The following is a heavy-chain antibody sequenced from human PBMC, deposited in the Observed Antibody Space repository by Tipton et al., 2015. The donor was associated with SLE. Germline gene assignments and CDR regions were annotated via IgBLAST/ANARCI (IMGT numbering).Heavy chain of an antibody. CDR3: AREGVHNGDAFDL. V-gene: IGHV3-43*02. CDR1: GFTFSEYA. D-gene: IGHD7-27*01. J-gene: IGHJ3*01. Sequence: SLRLSCAASGFTFSEYAMNWVRQAPGQGLEWVAGIGGGGDSTDYGDSVEGRFTISRDNSVNSLYLQMNSLRPDDTAFYYCAREGVHNGDAFDLWGHGTMVTVSS. CDR2: IGGGGDST.